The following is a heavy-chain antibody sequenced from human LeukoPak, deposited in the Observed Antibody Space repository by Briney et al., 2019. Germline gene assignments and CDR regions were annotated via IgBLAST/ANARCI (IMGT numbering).Heavy chain of an antibody. D-gene: IGHD3-10*01. V-gene: IGHV3-23*01. CDR1: GFTFSSYG. J-gene: IGHJ6*03. CDR3: ARDRSPGRYGSGSLLSISTYYYMDV. CDR2: ISGSGGST. Sequence: GGSLRLSCAASGFTFSSYGMSWVRQAPGKGLEWVSAISGSGGSTFYADSVKGRFTISRDNAKNSLYLQMNSLRAEDTAVYYCARDRSPGRYGSGSLLSISTYYYMDVWGKGTTVTVSS.